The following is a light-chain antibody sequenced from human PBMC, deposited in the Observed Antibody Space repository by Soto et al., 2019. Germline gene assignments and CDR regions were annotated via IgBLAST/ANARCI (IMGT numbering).Light chain of an antibody. CDR3: QQFSNPPGLT. CDR1: QSALSSCNNKSL. J-gene: IGKJ4*02. CDR2: WAS. V-gene: IGKV4-1*01. Sequence: DIVMTQSPDSLAVSLGERVNLTCKSSQSALSSCNNKSLLSWYQQKLGQPPKLLIYWASTRESGVPDRFSGRGSGTDFTLTISNLQAEDVAVYYCQQFSNPPGLTRGGGTKMEF.